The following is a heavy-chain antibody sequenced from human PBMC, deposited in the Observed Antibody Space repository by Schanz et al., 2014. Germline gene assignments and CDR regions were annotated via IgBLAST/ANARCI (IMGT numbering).Heavy chain of an antibody. V-gene: IGHV3-23*04. CDR3: AKGRFGELSAFDI. J-gene: IGHJ3*02. CDR1: GFTFSSYA. D-gene: IGHD3-10*01. CDR2: IGVDGTTT. Sequence: VQVVQSGGGLVKPGGSLRLSCAASGFTFSSYAMSWVRQAPGKGLEWVSVIGVDGTTTYYADSVKGRFTISRDNSKNTLYLQMNSLRAEDTAVYYCAKGRFGELSAFDIWGQGTMVTVSS.